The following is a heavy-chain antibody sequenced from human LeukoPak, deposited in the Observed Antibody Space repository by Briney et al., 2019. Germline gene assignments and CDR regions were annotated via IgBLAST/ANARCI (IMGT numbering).Heavy chain of an antibody. D-gene: IGHD4-17*01. J-gene: IGHJ3*02. V-gene: IGHV3-48*04. CDR2: ISSSSSTI. Sequence: GGSLRLSCAASGFTFSSYSMNWVRQAPGKGLEWVSFISSSSSTIYYADSVKGRFTISRDNAKNSLYLQMNSLRAEDTAVYYCARDPTTVTKGLDIWGQGTMVTVSS. CDR1: GFTFSSYS. CDR3: ARDPTTVTKGLDI.